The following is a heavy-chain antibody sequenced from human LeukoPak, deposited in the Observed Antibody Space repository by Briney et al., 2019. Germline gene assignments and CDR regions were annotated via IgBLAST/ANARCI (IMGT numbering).Heavy chain of an antibody. D-gene: IGHD3-10*01. J-gene: IGHJ4*02. CDR1: GFTFSSYA. Sequence: PGGSLRLSCAASGFTFSSYAMSWVRQAPGKGLEWVSAISGSGGSTYYADSVKGRFTISRDNSKNTLYLQMNSLRAEDTAVHYCANSFRGVYGSFDYWGQGTLVTVSS. CDR2: ISGSGGST. CDR3: ANSFRGVYGSFDY. V-gene: IGHV3-23*01.